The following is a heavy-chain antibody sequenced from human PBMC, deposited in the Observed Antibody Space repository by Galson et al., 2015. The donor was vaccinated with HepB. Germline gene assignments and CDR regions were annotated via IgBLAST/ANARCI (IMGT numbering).Heavy chain of an antibody. D-gene: IGHD4-11*01. CDR2: ISAYNGNT. Sequence: SVKVSCKASGYTFTSYGFSWVRQAPGQGPEWMGWISAYNGNTSYAQRLQGRVTMTTDTSTRTAYMELRSLRSDDTAAYYCARALTVTAGAFDIWGQGTMVTVSS. CDR1: GYTFTSYG. J-gene: IGHJ3*02. CDR3: ARALTVTAGAFDI. V-gene: IGHV1-18*01.